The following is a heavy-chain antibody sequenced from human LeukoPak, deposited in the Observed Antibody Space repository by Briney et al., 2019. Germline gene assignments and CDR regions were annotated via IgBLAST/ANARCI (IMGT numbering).Heavy chain of an antibody. CDR3: ARGPRVGVVVVTAMPFDY. Sequence: SETLSLTCSVSAGSISSGNWWSWVRQSPVKGLEWIGEIYLYGTTNYNPSLKSRVTISVDTSKNQFSLKLSSVTAADTAVYYCARGPRVGVVVVTAMPFDYWGQGTLVTVSS. V-gene: IGHV4-4*02. CDR2: IYLYGTT. J-gene: IGHJ4*02. D-gene: IGHD2-21*02. CDR1: AGSISSGNW.